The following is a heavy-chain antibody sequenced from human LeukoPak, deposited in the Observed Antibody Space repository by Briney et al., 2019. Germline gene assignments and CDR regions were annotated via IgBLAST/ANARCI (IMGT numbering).Heavy chain of an antibody. Sequence: GASVKVSCKASGGTFSSYAISWVRQAPGQGLEWMGRIIPILGIANYAQKFQGGVTITADKSTSTAYMELSSLRSEDTAVYYCARALMVRGVHTYYFDYWGQGTLVTVSS. J-gene: IGHJ4*02. V-gene: IGHV1-69*04. CDR3: ARALMVRGVHTYYFDY. D-gene: IGHD3-10*01. CDR1: GGTFSSYA. CDR2: IIPILGIA.